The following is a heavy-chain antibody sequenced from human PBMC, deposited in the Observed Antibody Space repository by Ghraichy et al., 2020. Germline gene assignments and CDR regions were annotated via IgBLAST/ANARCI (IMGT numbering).Heavy chain of an antibody. CDR2: ISYDGSNK. Sequence: GGSLRLSCAASGFTFSSYAMHWVRQAPGKGLEWVAVISYDGSNKYYADSVKGRFTISRDNSKNTLYLQMNSLRAEDTAVYYCASRAGGGLGELSADAFDIWGQGTMVTVSS. D-gene: IGHD3-16*02. CDR3: ASRAGGGLGELSADAFDI. V-gene: IGHV3-30-3*01. CDR1: GFTFSSYA. J-gene: IGHJ3*02.